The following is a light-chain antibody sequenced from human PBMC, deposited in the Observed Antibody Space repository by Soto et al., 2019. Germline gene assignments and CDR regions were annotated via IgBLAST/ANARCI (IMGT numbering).Light chain of an antibody. V-gene: IGKV3-15*01. CDR2: DTS. J-gene: IGKJ1*01. CDR3: QQYNNWPKT. CDR1: QSVSSD. Sequence: TQSPGTLSLSPGARATLSCRASQSVSSDYLAWYQHKPGQTHRLLIYDTSTRATGIPARFSGSGSGTESTLTISRLQSEDFAVYYCQQYNNWPKTFGQGTKVDI.